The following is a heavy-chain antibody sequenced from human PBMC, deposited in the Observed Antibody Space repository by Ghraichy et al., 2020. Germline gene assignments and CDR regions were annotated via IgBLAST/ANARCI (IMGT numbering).Heavy chain of an antibody. D-gene: IGHD2-21*02. J-gene: IGHJ4*02. CDR1: GYTFTSYD. CDR2: MNPNSGNT. Sequence: ASVKVSCKASGYTFTSYDINWVRQATGQGLEWMGWMNPNSGNTGYAQKFQGRVTMTRNTSISTAYMELSSLRSEDTAVYYCARATIREHCGGDCEADYWGQGTLVTVSS. V-gene: IGHV1-8*01. CDR3: ARATIREHCGGDCEADY.